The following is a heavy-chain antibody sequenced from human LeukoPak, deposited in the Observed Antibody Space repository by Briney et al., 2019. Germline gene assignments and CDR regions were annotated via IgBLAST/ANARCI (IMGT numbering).Heavy chain of an antibody. Sequence: GGSLRLSCAASGFTFSDYYMSWIRQAPGKGLEWVSYISSSGSTIYYADSVKGRFTISRDNAKNSQYLQMNSLRAEDTAVYYCASRRIWGYTGLNWGQGTLVTVSS. CDR3: ASRRIWGYTGLN. CDR2: ISSSGSTI. V-gene: IGHV3-11*04. CDR1: GFTFSDYY. D-gene: IGHD5-18*01. J-gene: IGHJ4*02.